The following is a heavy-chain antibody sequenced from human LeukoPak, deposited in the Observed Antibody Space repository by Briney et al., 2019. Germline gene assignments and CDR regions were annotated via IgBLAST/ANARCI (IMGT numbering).Heavy chain of an antibody. CDR2: LSDDGSRQ. CDR1: GFTFSNYA. D-gene: IGHD3-10*01. J-gene: IGHJ4*02. CDR3: VKDRTGTYTLDY. Sequence: PGGSLRLSCAATGFTFSNYAIHWGRQAPGKGLEWVAFLSDDGSRQHYADSVKGRFTISRDNSKNTLNLQMNSLRAEDTAVYYCVKDRTGTYTLDYWGQGTLVT. V-gene: IGHV3-30-3*01.